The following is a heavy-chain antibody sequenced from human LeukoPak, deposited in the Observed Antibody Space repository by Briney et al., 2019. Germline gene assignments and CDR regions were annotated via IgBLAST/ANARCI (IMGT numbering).Heavy chain of an antibody. V-gene: IGHV3-48*01. CDR3: ARAKRWLQLSAFDI. CDR2: ISSSSSTI. Sequence: GGSLRLSCAASGFTFSSYWMNWVRQAPGKGLEWVSYISSSSSTIYYADSVKGRFTISRDNAKNSLYLQMNSLRAEDTAVYYCARAKRWLQLSAFDIWGQGTMVTVSS. J-gene: IGHJ3*02. CDR1: GFTFSSYW. D-gene: IGHD5-24*01.